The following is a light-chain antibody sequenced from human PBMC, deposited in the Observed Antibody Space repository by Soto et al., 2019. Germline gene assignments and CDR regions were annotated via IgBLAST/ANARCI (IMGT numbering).Light chain of an antibody. Sequence: EIVLTQSPGILPLSPGERATLSCRASPSVSGHLAWYQQKPGQAPRLLIYGASTRATGIPARFSGSGSGTEFTLPISSLQSADFAVYYCQQYNNWPSWTFGQGTKVDIK. J-gene: IGKJ1*01. V-gene: IGKV3-15*01. CDR1: PSVSGH. CDR2: GAS. CDR3: QQYNNWPSWT.